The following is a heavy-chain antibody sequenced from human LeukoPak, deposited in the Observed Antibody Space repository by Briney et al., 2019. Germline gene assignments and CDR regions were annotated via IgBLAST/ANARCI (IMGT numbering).Heavy chain of an antibody. V-gene: IGHV3-30-3*01. Sequence: GGSLRLSCAASGFTFSSYAMHWVRQAPDKGLEWMAVISYDGSNKYYADSVKGRFTISRDNSKNTLYLQMNSLRAEDTAVYYCAKDLFGQWELHRVTFDYWGQGTLVTVSS. CDR2: ISYDGSNK. CDR3: AKDLFGQWELHRVTFDY. J-gene: IGHJ4*02. D-gene: IGHD1-26*01. CDR1: GFTFSSYA.